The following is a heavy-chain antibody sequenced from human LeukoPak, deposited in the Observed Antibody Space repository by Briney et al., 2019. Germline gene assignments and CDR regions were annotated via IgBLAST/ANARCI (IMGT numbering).Heavy chain of an antibody. J-gene: IGHJ4*02. V-gene: IGHV4-39*01. Sequence: PSETLSLTCTVSGGSISSSSYYWGWIRQPPGKGLEWIGSIYYSGSTYYNPSFKSRLTISVDTSKNQFSLKLSSVTAADTAVYYCASLRTGDFDYWGQGALSPSPQ. CDR2: IYYSGST. D-gene: IGHD3-10*01. CDR3: ASLRTGDFDY. CDR1: GGSISSSSYY.